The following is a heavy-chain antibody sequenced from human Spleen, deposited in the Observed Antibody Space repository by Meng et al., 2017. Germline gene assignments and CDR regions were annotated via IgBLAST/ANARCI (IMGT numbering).Heavy chain of an antibody. CDR2: VNPINGKT. CDR3: ARGGDYSSWDY. CDR1: GYDFTSYD. D-gene: IGHD4-11*01. V-gene: IGHV1-8*01. J-gene: IGHJ4*02. Sequence: ASVKVSCKPSGYDFTSYDINWVRQAPGRGLEWMGWVNPINGKTDYAPKFRGRVTMTSNTSIRTAYMELSSLKSDDTAVYYCARGGDYSSWDYWGQGTLVTVSS.